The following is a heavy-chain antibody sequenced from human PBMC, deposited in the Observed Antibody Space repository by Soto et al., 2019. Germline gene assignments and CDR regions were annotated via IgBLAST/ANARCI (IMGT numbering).Heavy chain of an antibody. V-gene: IGHV4-59*11. Sequence: SETLSLTCTVSGTSMSGHFWSWMRQPPGKGLEWIGYGYYSGSTLYNPSLKSRVTISLDTSKNHFSLRLNSVTSADTAVYYCARGVYLSLVPTGSSDPWGQGPLVTLSS. CDR3: ARGVYLSLVPTGSSDP. CDR2: GYYSGST. D-gene: IGHD6-6*01. J-gene: IGHJ5*02. CDR1: GTSMSGHF.